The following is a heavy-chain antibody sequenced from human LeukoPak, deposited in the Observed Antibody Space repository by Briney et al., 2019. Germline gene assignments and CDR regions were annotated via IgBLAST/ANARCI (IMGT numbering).Heavy chain of an antibody. CDR3: ATASGYYYTLLT. Sequence: GASVKVSCKVSGYTLTELSMHWVRQAPGKGLEWMGGFDPEDGETIYAQKFQGRVTMTEDTSTDTAYMELSSLRSEDTAVYYCATASGYYYTLLTWGQGTLVTVSS. CDR1: GYTLTELS. V-gene: IGHV1-24*01. CDR2: FDPEDGET. J-gene: IGHJ4*02. D-gene: IGHD3-22*01.